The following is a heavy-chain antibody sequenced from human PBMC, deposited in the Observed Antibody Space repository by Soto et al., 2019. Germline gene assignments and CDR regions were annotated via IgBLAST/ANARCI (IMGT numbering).Heavy chain of an antibody. CDR2: IYHSGST. CDR1: GGSISSGGYS. CDR3: ARGRGTTLIVDY. Sequence: PSETLSLTCAVSGGSISSGGYSWSWIRQPPGKGLEWIGYIYHSGSTYYNPSLKSRVTISVDRSKNQFSLKLSSVTAADTAVYYCARGRGTTLIVDYWGQGTLVTVSS. J-gene: IGHJ4*02. V-gene: IGHV4-30-2*01. D-gene: IGHD1-7*01.